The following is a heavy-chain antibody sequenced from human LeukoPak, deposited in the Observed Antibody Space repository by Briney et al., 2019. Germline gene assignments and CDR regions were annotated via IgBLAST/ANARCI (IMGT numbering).Heavy chain of an antibody. CDR3: ARLKDFTGKEYYFFDL. CDR2: KYRSGTT. D-gene: IGHD2/OR15-2a*01. J-gene: IGHJ2*01. Sequence: SGTLSLTCTMSGDSISNSMLWSWVRQPPGKGLEWVGEKYRSGTTNYNPYLKSRVTVSTDNSKNQVSLELNSVTAADTAVYFCARLKDFTGKEYYFFDLWGRGTLVTVSS. CDR1: GDSISNSML. V-gene: IGHV4-4*02.